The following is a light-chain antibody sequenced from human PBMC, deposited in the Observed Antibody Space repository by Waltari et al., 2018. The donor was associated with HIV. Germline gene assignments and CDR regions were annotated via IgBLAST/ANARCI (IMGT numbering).Light chain of an antibody. CDR2: EVS. CDR1: SSDIGGYKY. V-gene: IGLV2-14*01. CDR3: SSDTTSSTWV. J-gene: IGLJ3*02. Sequence: QSALTQPASVSGSPGQSITISCTGTSSDIGGYKYVSWYQQQPGKAPKLMISEVSKRRAGVYNRFYGSKSGNTASLTISGLQAEDEADYYCSSDTTSSTWVFGGGTKLTVL.